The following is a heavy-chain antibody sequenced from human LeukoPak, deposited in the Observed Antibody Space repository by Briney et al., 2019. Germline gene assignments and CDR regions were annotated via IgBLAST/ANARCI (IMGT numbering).Heavy chain of an antibody. J-gene: IGHJ4*01. CDR2: IVGSGIIT. CDR3: ANGLYFGSQSFSFY. V-gene: IGHV3-23*01. D-gene: IGHD3-10*01. CDR1: GITFSSYA. Sequence: TGGSLRLSCAASGITFSSYAMSWVRQAPGKGLEWVSSIVGSGIITYYADSVKGRFTISRDNSNNTLFLQMNTLRAEDTAVYYCANGLYFGSQSFSFYWGQGALVTVSS.